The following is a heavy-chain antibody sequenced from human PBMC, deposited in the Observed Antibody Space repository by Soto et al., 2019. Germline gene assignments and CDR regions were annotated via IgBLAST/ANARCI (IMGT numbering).Heavy chain of an antibody. V-gene: IGHV3-23*01. J-gene: IGHJ4*02. CDR1: GFTFSTYA. Sequence: EVLLLESGGGLVQPGGSLRLSCAASGFTFSTYAMNWVRQAPGKVLEWVSGISGSGDSTYYADSVKGRFTVSRDNSKNTLYLQMNSLRVEDTAVFYCAKERSSGWSFDYWGQGALVTVSS. D-gene: IGHD6-19*01. CDR2: ISGSGDST. CDR3: AKERSSGWSFDY.